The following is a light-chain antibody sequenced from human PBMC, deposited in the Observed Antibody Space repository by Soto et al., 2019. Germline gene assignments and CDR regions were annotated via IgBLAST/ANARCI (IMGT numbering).Light chain of an antibody. CDR3: SSYAGNNNFVV. CDR1: SSDIGRYDY. V-gene: IGLV2-14*01. CDR2: EVA. Sequence: QSVLTQPDSVSGSPGQSIAISCTGTSSDIGRYDYVSWYQQHPGKAPKLVIYEVANRPSGVSNRFSGSKSGNTASLTITGLQADDEADYYCSSYAGNNNFVVFGGGTKLTVL. J-gene: IGLJ2*01.